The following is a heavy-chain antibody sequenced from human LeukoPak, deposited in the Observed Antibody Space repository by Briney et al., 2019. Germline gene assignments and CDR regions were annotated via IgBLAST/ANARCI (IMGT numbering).Heavy chain of an antibody. Sequence: GGSLRLSCAASGFTFSSYSMNWVRQAPGKGLEWDSSISSSSSYIYYADSVKGRFTISRDNAKNSLYLQMNSLRAEDTAVYYCARDAAFGELILSPWGQGTLVTVSS. V-gene: IGHV3-21*01. CDR3: ARDAAFGELILSP. J-gene: IGHJ5*02. CDR2: ISSSSSYI. CDR1: GFTFSSYS. D-gene: IGHD3-10*01.